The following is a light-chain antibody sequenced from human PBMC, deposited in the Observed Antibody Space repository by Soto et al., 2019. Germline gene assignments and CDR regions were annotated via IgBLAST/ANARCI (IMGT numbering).Light chain of an antibody. J-gene: IGKJ2*01. CDR3: QQYNNWAYT. V-gene: IGKV3-15*01. CDR1: QSVSSN. CDR2: GAS. Sequence: EIVMTQSPATLSVSPGERATVSCRASQSVSSNLAWYQQQPGQAPRLLIYGASTRGTGIPARFSGSGSGTAFNLTISSLQSEVFAVYYCQQYNNWAYTFGQGTKLEIK.